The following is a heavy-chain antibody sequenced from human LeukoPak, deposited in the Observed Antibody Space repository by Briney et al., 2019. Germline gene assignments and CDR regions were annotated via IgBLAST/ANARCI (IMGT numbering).Heavy chain of an antibody. CDR1: GGSISSYY. D-gene: IGHD3-22*01. CDR3: AISYDSSGYYYYFDY. Sequence: SETLSLTCTVSGGSISSYYWSWIRQPPGKGLEWTGHIYYSGSTNYNPSLKSRVTISVDTSKNQFSLKLSSVTAADTAVYYCAISYDSSGYYYYFDYWGQGTLVTVSS. J-gene: IGHJ4*02. V-gene: IGHV4-59*01. CDR2: IYYSGST.